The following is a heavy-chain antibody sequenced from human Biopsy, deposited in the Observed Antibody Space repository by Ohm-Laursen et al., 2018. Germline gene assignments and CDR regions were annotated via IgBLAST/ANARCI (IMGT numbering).Heavy chain of an antibody. V-gene: IGHV4-34*01. J-gene: IGHJ6*02. CDR2: IKQSGDT. D-gene: IGHD2-15*01. CDR3: ALETTYCSGNRCYPDGMDV. Sequence: SETLSLTCAVSTGSFNEYSWTWIRRSPGKGLEWIGKIKQSGDTKYNPSLKSRVIISVNTSKNQLSLKLRSVTAADTAVYYCALETTYCSGNRCYPDGMDVWGQGTTVTVSS. CDR1: TGSFNEYS.